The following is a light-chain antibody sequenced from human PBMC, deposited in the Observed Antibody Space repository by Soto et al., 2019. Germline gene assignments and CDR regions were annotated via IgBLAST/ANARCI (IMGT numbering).Light chain of an antibody. V-gene: IGLV2-8*01. J-gene: IGLJ3*02. CDR1: SSDVGAYKY. CDR2: EVS. CDR3: TSYVGSNIWV. Sequence: QSVLTQPPSASGSPGQSVTISCTGTSSDVGAYKYVSWYQQYPGKAPKLMIYEVSKRPSGVPDRFSGSKSGNTASLTVSGLQAEDEADYYCTSYVGSNIWVFGGGTKLHRP.